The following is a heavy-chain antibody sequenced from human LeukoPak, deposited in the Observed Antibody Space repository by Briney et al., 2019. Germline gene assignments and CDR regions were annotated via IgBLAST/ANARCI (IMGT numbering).Heavy chain of an antibody. CDR1: RFTFSTYA. CDR3: AKDLGSTSCDARDCSD. J-gene: IGHJ4*02. D-gene: IGHD2-2*01. Sequence: GGSLRLSCAASRFTFSTYAMSWVRQAPGKGLEWVSGITGSGGSTYFADSVKGRFTISRDNSKNTLYLQMNSLRAEDTAVYYCAKDLGSTSCDARDCSDWGQGTLVTVSS. V-gene: IGHV3-23*01. CDR2: ITGSGGST.